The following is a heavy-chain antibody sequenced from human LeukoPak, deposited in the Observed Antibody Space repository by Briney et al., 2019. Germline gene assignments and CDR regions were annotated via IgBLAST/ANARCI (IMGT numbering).Heavy chain of an antibody. V-gene: IGHV3-30*02. J-gene: IGHJ4*02. CDR2: IRFDGSNE. D-gene: IGHD3-22*01. Sequence: GGSLRLSCAASRFTFSNFDMHWVRQAPGKGLEWVTFIRFDGSNEYYADSVSGRFTISRDNSKNTLYLQMSSLRPEDTAVYYCARQIGVSFDYWGQGTVVTVSS. CDR1: RFTFSNFD. CDR3: ARQIGVSFDY.